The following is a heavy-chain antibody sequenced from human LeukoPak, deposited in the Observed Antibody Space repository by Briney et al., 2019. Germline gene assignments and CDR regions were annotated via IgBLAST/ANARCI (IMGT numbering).Heavy chain of an antibody. CDR2: ISGSGGST. V-gene: IGHV3-23*01. CDR1: GFTFSSYC. D-gene: IGHD3-9*01. CDR3: AIEPYDILTGYRGFDY. J-gene: IGHJ4*02. Sequence: GGSLRLSCAASGFTFSSYCMSGVRQEPPKGLQWFSAISGSGGSTYYADSVKGRFTISRDNSKNTLYLQMNSLRAEDTAVYYCAIEPYDILTGYRGFDYWGQGTLVTVSS.